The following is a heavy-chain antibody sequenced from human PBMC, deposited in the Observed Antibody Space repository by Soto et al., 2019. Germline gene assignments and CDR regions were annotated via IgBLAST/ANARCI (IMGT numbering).Heavy chain of an antibody. V-gene: IGHV1-18*01. CDR1: GYTFTSYG. CDR2: ISAYNGNT. D-gene: IGHD2-15*01. Sequence: ASVKVSCKASGYTFTSYGISWVRQAPGQGLEWMGWISAYNGNTNYAQKLQGRVTMTTDTSTSTAYMELRSLRSDDTAVYYCARSHSEYCSGGSCYSGYYYYYYMHVWGTAPTVTVSS. J-gene: IGHJ6*03. CDR3: ARSHSEYCSGGSCYSGYYYYYYMHV.